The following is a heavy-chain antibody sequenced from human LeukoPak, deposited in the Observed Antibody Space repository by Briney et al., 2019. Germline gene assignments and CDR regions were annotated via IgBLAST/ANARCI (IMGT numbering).Heavy chain of an antibody. J-gene: IGHJ4*02. CDR2: ISSSSSYI. Sequence: GGSLRLSCAASGFTFSSYSMNWVRQAPGKGLEWVSSISSSSSYIYYADSVKGRFTISRDNAKNSLYLQMNSLRAEDTAVYYCARESGKKGSDYWGQGTLVTVSS. CDR3: ARESGKKGSDY. CDR1: GFTFSSYS. V-gene: IGHV3-21*01. D-gene: IGHD3-3*01.